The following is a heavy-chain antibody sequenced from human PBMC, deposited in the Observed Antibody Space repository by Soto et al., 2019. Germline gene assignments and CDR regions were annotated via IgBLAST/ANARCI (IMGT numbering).Heavy chain of an antibody. V-gene: IGHV1-18*04. CDR1: GYSFTSYG. Sequence: QVQLVQSGPEVQKPGASVKVSCKASGYSFTSYGVSRVRQAPGQGLEWMGWISANRGNTDYAQKSRTKPTKHTETSTNTAYIDLRSLKSDETSIYSCVRNPHRNDNWGQGNLVNVSS. CDR3: VRNPHRNDN. CDR2: ISANRGNT. J-gene: IGHJ4*02.